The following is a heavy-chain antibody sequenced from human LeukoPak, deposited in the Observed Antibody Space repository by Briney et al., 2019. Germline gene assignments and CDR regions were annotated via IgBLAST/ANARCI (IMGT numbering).Heavy chain of an antibody. Sequence: GASVKVSCKASGYTFTSYGISWVRQAPGQGLEWMGWISAYNGNTNYAQKLQGRVTMTTDTSTSTAYMELRSLRSDDTAVYYCARGVVVLTANAYYYYGMDVWGQGTTVTVSS. CDR2: ISAYNGNT. CDR3: ARGVVVLTANAYYYYGMDV. D-gene: IGHD2-21*02. J-gene: IGHJ6*02. V-gene: IGHV1-18*01. CDR1: GYTFTSYG.